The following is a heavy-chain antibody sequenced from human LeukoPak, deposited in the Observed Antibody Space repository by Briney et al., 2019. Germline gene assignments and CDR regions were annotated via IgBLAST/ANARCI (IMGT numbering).Heavy chain of an antibody. CDR1: GFTFSSYA. CDR3: AKAVGSYLSADY. V-gene: IGHV3-23*01. J-gene: IGHJ4*02. Sequence: GGSLRLSCAASGFTFSSYAMGWVRQAPGKGLEWVSGISNSGGSTDYAASVKGRFTISRDNSKNTLYLQMNSLRAEDTAVYYCAKAVGSYLSADYWGQGTLVTVSS. CDR2: ISNSGGST. D-gene: IGHD1-26*01.